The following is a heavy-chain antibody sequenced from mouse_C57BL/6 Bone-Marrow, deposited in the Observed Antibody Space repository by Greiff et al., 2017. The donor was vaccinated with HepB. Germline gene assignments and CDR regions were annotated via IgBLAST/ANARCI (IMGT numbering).Heavy chain of an antibody. V-gene: IGHV5-4*01. CDR3: ARALITTVDWYFDV. J-gene: IGHJ1*03. D-gene: IGHD1-1*01. CDR1: GFTFSSYA. CDR2: ISDGGSYT. Sequence: EVHLVESGGGLVKPGGSLKLSCAASGFTFSSYAMSWVRQTPEKRLEWVATISDGGSYTYYPDNVKGRFTISRDNAKNNLYLQMSHLKSEDTAMYYWARALITTVDWYFDVWGTGTTVTVSS.